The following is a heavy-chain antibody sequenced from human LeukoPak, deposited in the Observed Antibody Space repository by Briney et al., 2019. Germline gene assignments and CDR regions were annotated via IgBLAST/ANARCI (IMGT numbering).Heavy chain of an antibody. CDR2: ISWDGGST. V-gene: IGHV3-43D*04. J-gene: IGHJ4*02. CDR3: AKDMGVATVTTFDY. Sequence: QPGGSLRLSCAASGFTFDDYAMHWVRQAPGKGLEWVSLISWDGGSTYYADSVKGRFTISRDNSKNSLYLQMNSLRAEDTALYYCAKDMGVATVTTFDYWGQGNLVTVSS. D-gene: IGHD4-17*01. CDR1: GFTFDDYA.